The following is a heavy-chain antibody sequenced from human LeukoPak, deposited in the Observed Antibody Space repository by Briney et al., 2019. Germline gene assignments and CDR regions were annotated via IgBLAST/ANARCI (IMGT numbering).Heavy chain of an antibody. CDR1: GIDISYHY. D-gene: IGHD3-10*01. J-gene: IGHJ4*02. Sequence: GGSLRLSCVASGIDISYHYVGWVRQAPGKGLEWVSVIHTGGTTHYADSVKGRFTISKDNSNYTVFLQMNSVRVEDTAVYYCARVWFGYFFQWGQGVLVTVSS. CDR2: IHTGGTT. V-gene: IGHV3-53*01. CDR3: ARVWFGYFFQ.